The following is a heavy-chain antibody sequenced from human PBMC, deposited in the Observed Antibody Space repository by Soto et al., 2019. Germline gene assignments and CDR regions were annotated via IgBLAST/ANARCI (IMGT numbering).Heavy chain of an antibody. Sequence: QVQLVQSGAEVKKPGASVKVSCKASGYTFTSYYMHWVRQAPGQGLEWMGIINPSGGSTSYAQNFQCRVPLTRDPSTSTVYMELSSVRCEDTAVYYCARDLERGYCSGGRCYYSYYMDVWGKGTTVTVSS. D-gene: IGHD2-15*01. J-gene: IGHJ6*03. CDR3: ARDLERGYCSGGRCYYSYYMDV. CDR2: INPSGGST. V-gene: IGHV1-46*03. CDR1: GYTFTSYY.